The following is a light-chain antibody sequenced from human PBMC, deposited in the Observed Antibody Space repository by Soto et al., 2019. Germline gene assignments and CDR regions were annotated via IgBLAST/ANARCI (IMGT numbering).Light chain of an antibody. CDR3: GTWDTSLSVDV. CDR1: SSNIGDNF. V-gene: IGLV1-51*02. Sequence: QSVLTQPPSVSAAPGQKVTISCSGSSSNIGDNFVSWYQQLPGTAPTLLIYENNKRPSGIPDRFSGSKSGTSATLGITGLQTGDEADYYCGTWDTSLSVDVFGTGTKVTVL. J-gene: IGLJ1*01. CDR2: ENN.